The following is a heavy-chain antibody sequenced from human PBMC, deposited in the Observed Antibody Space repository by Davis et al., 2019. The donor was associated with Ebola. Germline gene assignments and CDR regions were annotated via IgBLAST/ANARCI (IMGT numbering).Heavy chain of an antibody. J-gene: IGHJ4*02. CDR1: GGSISSSSYY. V-gene: IGHV4-39*01. CDR3: ARRGSSRPFAY. D-gene: IGHD6-13*01. Sequence: PSETLSLTCTVSGGSISSSSYYWGWIRQPPGKGLEWIGNIYYSGSTYYSPSLKSRITISVDTSKNQFSLKLNSVTAADTAVYYCARRGSSRPFAYWGQGTLVTVSS. CDR2: IYYSGST.